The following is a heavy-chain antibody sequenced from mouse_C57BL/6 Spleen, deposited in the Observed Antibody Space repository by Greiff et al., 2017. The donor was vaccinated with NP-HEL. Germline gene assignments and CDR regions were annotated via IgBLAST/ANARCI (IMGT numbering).Heavy chain of an antibody. J-gene: IGHJ3*01. V-gene: IGHV14-4*01. CDR3: TTHGSSQAWFAY. CDR2: IDPENGDT. Sequence: VQLQQSGAELVRPGASVKLSCTASGFNIKDDYMHWVKQRPEQGLEWIGWIDPENGDTEYASKFQGKATITADTSSNTAYLQLSSRTSEDTAVYYCTTHGSSQAWFAYWGQGTLVTVSA. D-gene: IGHD1-1*01. CDR1: GFNIKDDY.